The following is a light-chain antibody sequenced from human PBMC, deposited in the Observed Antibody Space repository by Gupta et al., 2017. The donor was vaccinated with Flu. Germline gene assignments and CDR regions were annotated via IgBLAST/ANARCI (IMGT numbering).Light chain of an antibody. CDR1: RFKTGSNT. J-gene: IGLJ3*02. V-gene: IGLV1-44*01. CDR2: SSN. Sequence: QSVLPHPPSASGTPGQSVPTPCSVSRFKTGSNTINWYQQLPGTTPNLLIFSSNQRPSGVPDRFSGAKTDTSAALAISGLQSEDEADYYCAAWDDSLNGPVFGGGTKLTVL. CDR3: AAWDDSLNGPV.